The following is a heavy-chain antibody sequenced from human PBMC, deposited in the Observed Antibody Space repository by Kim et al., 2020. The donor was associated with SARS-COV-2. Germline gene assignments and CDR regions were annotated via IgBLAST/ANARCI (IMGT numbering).Heavy chain of an antibody. CDR2: ISGGGDNI. Sequence: GGSLRLSCAASGFTFNNYAMSWVRQAPGKGLEWVSGISGGGDNIYYVDSVKGRFTISRDNSKNTLNLQMNSLSAEDTAVYHCARGRGKYSYGSFDYWGQG. J-gene: IGHJ4*02. CDR1: GFTFNNYA. D-gene: IGHD5-18*01. CDR3: ARGRGKYSYGSFDY. V-gene: IGHV3-23*01.